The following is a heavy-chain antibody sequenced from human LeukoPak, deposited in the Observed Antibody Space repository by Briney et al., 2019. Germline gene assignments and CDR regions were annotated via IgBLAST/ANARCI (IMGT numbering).Heavy chain of an antibody. D-gene: IGHD2-21*02. J-gene: IGHJ4*02. CDR2: TYYSGST. V-gene: IGHV4-30-4*01. CDR3: ARLARRAYCGGDCYS. CDR1: GGSISSGDYY. Sequence: SETLSLTCTVSGGSISSGDYYWSWIRQPPGKGLEWIGYTYYSGSTYYNPSLKSRVTISVDTSKNQFSLKLSSVTAADTAVYYCARLARRAYCGGDCYSWGQGTLVTVSS.